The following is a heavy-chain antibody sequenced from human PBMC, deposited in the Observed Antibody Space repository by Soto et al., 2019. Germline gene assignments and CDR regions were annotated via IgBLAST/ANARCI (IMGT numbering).Heavy chain of an antibody. CDR3: ARERDDYDSSGKVKGFDP. D-gene: IGHD3-22*01. J-gene: IGHJ5*02. CDR2: ISAYNGNT. Sequence: ASVKVSCKASGYTFTSYGISWVRQAPGQGLEWMGWISAYNGNTNYAQKLQGRVTMTTDTSTSTAYMELRSLRSDDTAVYYCARERDDYDSSGKVKGFDPWGQATLVNAPQ. V-gene: IGHV1-18*01. CDR1: GYTFTSYG.